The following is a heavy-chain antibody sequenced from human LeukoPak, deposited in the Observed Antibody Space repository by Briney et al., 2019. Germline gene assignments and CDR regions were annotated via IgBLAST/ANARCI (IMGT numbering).Heavy chain of an antibody. CDR1: GFTFSSYA. CDR2: ISGSGGST. J-gene: IGHJ4*02. D-gene: IGHD3-22*01. V-gene: IGHV3-23*01. CDR3: AKGMGYYDSSGYSIDY. Sequence: PGGSLRLSCAASGFTFSSYAMSWVRQAPGKGLEWVSAISGSGGSTYYADSVKGRFTISRDNSKNTLYLQMNSLRAEDTAVYYCAKGMGYYDSSGYSIDYWGQGTLVTVSS.